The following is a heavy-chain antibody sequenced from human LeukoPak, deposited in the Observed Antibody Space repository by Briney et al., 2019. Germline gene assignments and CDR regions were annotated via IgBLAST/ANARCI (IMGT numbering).Heavy chain of an antibody. D-gene: IGHD6-19*01. CDR3: AREAVAGTIDWFDP. CDR1: GGSFSGYY. J-gene: IGHJ5*02. Sequence: SETLSLTCAVYGGSFSGYYWSWIRQPPRKGLEWIREINHSGSTNYNPSLKSRVTISVDTSKNQFSLKLSSVTAADTAVYYCAREAVAGTIDWFDPWGQGTLVTVSS. V-gene: IGHV4-34*01. CDR2: INHSGST.